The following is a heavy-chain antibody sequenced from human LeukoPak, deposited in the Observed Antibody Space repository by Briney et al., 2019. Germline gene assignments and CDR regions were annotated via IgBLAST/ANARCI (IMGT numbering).Heavy chain of an antibody. CDR1: GYTFTSYT. CDR3: ARGPFPPAATVATNNWFDP. D-gene: IGHD6-13*01. Sequence: GASVTVSCTASGYTFTSYTMHWVRQAHGQRIEWMGWINAGNGNTKYSQKFQGRVTITADESANIAYMELSSLRSEDTAVYYCARGPFPPAATVATNNWFDPWGQGTLVTVSS. CDR2: INAGNGNT. V-gene: IGHV1-3*01. J-gene: IGHJ5*02.